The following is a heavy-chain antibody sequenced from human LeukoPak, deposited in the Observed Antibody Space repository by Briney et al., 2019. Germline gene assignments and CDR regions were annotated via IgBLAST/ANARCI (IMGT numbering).Heavy chain of an antibody. Sequence: SETLSLTCTVSGGSISSSSYYRGWIRQPPGKGLEWIGSIYYSGSTYNNPSLKSRVTISVDTSKNQFSLKLSSVTAAATAVYYCARRAQYYYDSSGHHDAFDIWGQGTMVTVSS. CDR1: GGSISSSSYY. J-gene: IGHJ3*02. D-gene: IGHD3-22*01. V-gene: IGHV4-39*01. CDR3: ARRAQYYYDSSGHHDAFDI. CDR2: IYYSGST.